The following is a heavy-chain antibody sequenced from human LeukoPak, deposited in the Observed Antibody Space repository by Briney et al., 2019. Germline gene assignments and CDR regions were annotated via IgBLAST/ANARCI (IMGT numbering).Heavy chain of an antibody. CDR1: GGTFSSYA. D-gene: IGHD3-16*01. CDR3: ARAGGFFSPFGY. Sequence: ASVKVSCKASGGTFSSYAISWVRQAPGLGLEWVGGIIPIFGTANYAQKFQGRVTITADESTSTAYMELSSLRSEDTAVYYCARAGGFFSPFGYWGQGTLVTVSS. CDR2: IIPIFGTA. V-gene: IGHV1-69*01. J-gene: IGHJ4*02.